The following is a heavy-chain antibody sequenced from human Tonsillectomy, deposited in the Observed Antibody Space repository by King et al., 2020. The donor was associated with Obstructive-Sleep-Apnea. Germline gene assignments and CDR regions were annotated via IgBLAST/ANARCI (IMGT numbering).Heavy chain of an antibody. J-gene: IGHJ4*02. Sequence: VQLVESGGGLVKPGGSLRLSCAASGFAFSSYSMTWVRQAPGKGLEWVSFISSSSIYIYYGDSVKGRFTVSRDNAKNSLYLQMNSLRVEDTAVYYCARPPDYDSSGPNDYWGQGTLVTVSS. CDR1: GFAFSSYS. D-gene: IGHD3-22*01. V-gene: IGHV3-21*01. CDR3: ARPPDYDSSGPNDY. CDR2: ISSSSIYI.